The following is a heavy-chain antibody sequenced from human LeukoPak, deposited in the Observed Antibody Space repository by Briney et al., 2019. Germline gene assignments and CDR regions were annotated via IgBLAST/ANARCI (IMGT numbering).Heavy chain of an antibody. J-gene: IGHJ4*02. Sequence: PSETLSLTCAVYGGSFSGCYWSWIRQPPGKGLEWIGEINHSGSTNYNPSLKSRVTISVDTSKNQFSLKLSSVTAADTAVYYCARSYGDYKYWGQGTLVTVSS. CDR2: INHSGST. D-gene: IGHD4-17*01. CDR3: ARSYGDYKY. V-gene: IGHV4-34*01. CDR1: GGSFSGCY.